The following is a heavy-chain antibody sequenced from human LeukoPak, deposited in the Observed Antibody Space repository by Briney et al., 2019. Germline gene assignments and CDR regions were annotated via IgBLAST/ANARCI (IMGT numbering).Heavy chain of an antibody. CDR1: GGSISSSNW. D-gene: IGHD3-22*01. V-gene: IGHV4-4*02. Sequence: SGTLSLTCAVSGGSISSSNWWSWVRQPPGKGLEWIGEIYHSGSTNYNPSLKSRVTISVDKSKNQFSLKLSSVTAADTAVYYCAREWEDSSGLTYYFDYWGQGTLVTVSS. CDR3: AREWEDSSGLTYYFDY. J-gene: IGHJ4*02. CDR2: IYHSGST.